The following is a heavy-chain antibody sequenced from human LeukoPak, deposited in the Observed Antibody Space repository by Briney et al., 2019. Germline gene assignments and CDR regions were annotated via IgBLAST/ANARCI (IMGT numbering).Heavy chain of an antibody. Sequence: ASVKVSCKASGYTFTSYYMHWVRQAPGQGLEWMGIINPSGGSTSYAQKFQGRVTMTRDTSTSTVYMELSSLRFEDTAVYYCARDDQGSVNAKYFRHWGQGTLVTVSS. CDR2: INPSGGST. CDR1: GYTFTSYY. J-gene: IGHJ1*01. D-gene: IGHD2-15*01. CDR3: ARDDQGSVNAKYFRH. V-gene: IGHV1-46*01.